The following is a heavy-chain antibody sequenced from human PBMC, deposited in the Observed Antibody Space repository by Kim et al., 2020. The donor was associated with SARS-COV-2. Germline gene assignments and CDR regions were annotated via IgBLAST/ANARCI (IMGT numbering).Heavy chain of an antibody. CDR3: AQGAVATYYYYMYV. J-gene: IGHJ6*03. Sequence: SETLSLTCTVSGGSISSYYWSWIRQPPGKGLEWIGYIYYSGSTNYNPSLKSRVTISVDTSKNQFSLKLSSVTAADTAVYYCAQGAVATYYYYMYVWGKGT. D-gene: IGHD6-19*01. CDR2: IYYSGST. CDR1: GGSISSYY. V-gene: IGHV4-59*01.